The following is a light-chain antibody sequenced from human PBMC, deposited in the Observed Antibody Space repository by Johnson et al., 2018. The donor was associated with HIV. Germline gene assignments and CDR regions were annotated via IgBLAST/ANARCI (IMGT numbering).Light chain of an antibody. CDR1: SSNIGNNY. Sequence: QSVLTQPPSVSAAPGQKVTISCSGSSSNIGNNYVSWYQQVPGAAPKLLIYENNKRPSGIPDRFSGSKSGTSATLGITELQTGDEADYYCGTWDSSLSALYVFGTGTKVTVL. J-gene: IGLJ1*01. V-gene: IGLV1-51*02. CDR3: GTWDSSLSALYV. CDR2: ENN.